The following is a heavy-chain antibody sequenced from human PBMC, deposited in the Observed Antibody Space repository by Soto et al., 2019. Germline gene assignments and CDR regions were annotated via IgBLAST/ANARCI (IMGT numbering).Heavy chain of an antibody. V-gene: IGHV3-64*01. CDR3: ARDRCTNGVCYAPSDY. Sequence: GGSLRLSCATSGFTYSTYAMHWVRQAPGKGLEYVSAISSNGRSTYYANSVKGRFTISRDNSKNTLYLQMDSLRAEDMAVYYCARDRCTNGVCYAPSDYWGQGTLVTVSS. CDR1: GFTYSTYA. D-gene: IGHD2-8*01. CDR2: ISSNGRST. J-gene: IGHJ4*02.